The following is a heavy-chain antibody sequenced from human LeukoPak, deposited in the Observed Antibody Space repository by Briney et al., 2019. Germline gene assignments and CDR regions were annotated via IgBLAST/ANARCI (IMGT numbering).Heavy chain of an antibody. D-gene: IGHD6-6*01. V-gene: IGHV1-8*03. Sequence: ASVKVSCKASGYTFTSYDINWVRQATGRGLEWMGWMNPNSGNTGYAQKFQGRITITRNTSISTASMELSSMRSEDTAVYYCARRIAARPRYYYMDVWGKGTTVTVSS. CDR2: MNPNSGNT. CDR1: GYTFTSYD. J-gene: IGHJ6*03. CDR3: ARRIAARPRYYYMDV.